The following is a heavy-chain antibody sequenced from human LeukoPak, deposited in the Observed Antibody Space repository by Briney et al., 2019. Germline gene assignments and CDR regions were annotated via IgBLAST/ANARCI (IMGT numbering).Heavy chain of an antibody. D-gene: IGHD2-2*01. Sequence: GGFLRLSCAASGFTFSSYAMSWVRQAPGKGLERVSAISGSGGSTYYADSVKGRFTISRDNSKNTLYLQMNSLRAEDTAVYYCAKVAVPAAILKNWFDPWGQGTLVTVSS. CDR3: AKVAVPAAILKNWFDP. V-gene: IGHV3-23*01. J-gene: IGHJ5*02. CDR2: ISGSGGST. CDR1: GFTFSSYA.